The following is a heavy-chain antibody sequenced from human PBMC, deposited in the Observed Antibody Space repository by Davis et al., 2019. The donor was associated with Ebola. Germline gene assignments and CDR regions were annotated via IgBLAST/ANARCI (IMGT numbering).Heavy chain of an antibody. CDR1: GFAFSIHW. Sequence: PGGSLRLSCAAASGFAFSIHWMTWVRQAPGKGLEWVAHIRQDGGETYYADSVKGRFAISRDNAKNSLYLQMNSLRAEDTAIYYCARDAVPAAQDYWGQGTLVTVSS. CDR2: IRQDGGET. J-gene: IGHJ4*02. CDR3: ARDAVPAAQDY. D-gene: IGHD2-2*01. V-gene: IGHV3-7*03.